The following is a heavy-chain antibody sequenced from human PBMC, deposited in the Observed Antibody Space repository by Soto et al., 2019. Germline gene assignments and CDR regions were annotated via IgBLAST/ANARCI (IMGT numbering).Heavy chain of an antibody. J-gene: IGHJ4*02. CDR1: GGSISSSIYY. CDR2: IYFSGST. CDR3: ARHVRGWQLMLEN. V-gene: IGHV4-39*01. D-gene: IGHD6-13*01. Sequence: PSETLSLTCTVSGGSISSSIYYWGWIRQPPGKGLEWIGSIYFSGSTHYNVSLTSRVTISVDTSRNQFSLKLSSVTATDTAVYYCARHVRGWQLMLENWGQGSLVTVSS.